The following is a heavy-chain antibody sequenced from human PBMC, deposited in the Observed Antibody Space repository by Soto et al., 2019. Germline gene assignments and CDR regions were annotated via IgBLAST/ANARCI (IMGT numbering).Heavy chain of an antibody. CDR1: GFTFSSHW. CDR3: ARDVSYSMDV. Sequence: SGGSLRLSCEVSGFTFSSHWMHWVRQAPGKGLVWVSYINSDGTTTTHADSVKGRFTISRDNAKNTLYLQMNSLRAEDTAVYYCARDVSYSMDVWGQGTTVTVSS. CDR2: INSDGTTT. V-gene: IGHV3-74*01. J-gene: IGHJ6*02.